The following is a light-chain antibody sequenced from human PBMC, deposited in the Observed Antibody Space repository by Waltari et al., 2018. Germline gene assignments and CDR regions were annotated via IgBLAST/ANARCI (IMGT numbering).Light chain of an antibody. CDR3: QAWDSSTVV. CDR2: QDS. J-gene: IGLJ2*01. Sequence: SYELTQPPSVSVSPGQTARIPCSGDKLGDKYACWYQQKPGQSPVLVIYQDSKRPSGIPERFSGSNSGNTATLTISGTQAMDEADYYCQAWDSSTVVFGGGTKLTDL. V-gene: IGLV3-1*01. CDR1: KLGDKY.